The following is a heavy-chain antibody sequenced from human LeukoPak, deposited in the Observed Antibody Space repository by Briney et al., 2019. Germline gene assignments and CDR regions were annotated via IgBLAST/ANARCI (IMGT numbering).Heavy chain of an antibody. J-gene: IGHJ4*02. CDR1: GFTFSSYS. D-gene: IGHD5-12*01. CDR2: ISYDGSNR. Sequence: GGSLRLSCAASGFTFSSYSVHWVRQAPGKGLEWVALISYDGSNRYYSDSVKGRSTISRDNSKSTLYLQLNSLRVEDTAVYYCARVGRMWQPLGYYFDYWGQGTLVTVSS. V-gene: IGHV3-30*01. CDR3: ARVGRMWQPLGYYFDY.